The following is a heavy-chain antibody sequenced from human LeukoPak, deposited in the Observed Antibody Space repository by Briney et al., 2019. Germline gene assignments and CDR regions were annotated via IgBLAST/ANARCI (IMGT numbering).Heavy chain of an antibody. CDR3: ARGRSITILRGVATSDGFDI. Sequence: GGSLRLSCAASGFTFSTHGMNWVRQAPGRGLEWVSFIDNTTSYKYYVDSVKGRFTISRDNAKNSLYLQMNSLRADDTAFYYCARGRSITILRGVATSDGFDIWGQGTMVTVSS. V-gene: IGHV3-21*01. D-gene: IGHD3-10*01. CDR1: GFTFSTHG. CDR2: IDNTTSYK. J-gene: IGHJ3*02.